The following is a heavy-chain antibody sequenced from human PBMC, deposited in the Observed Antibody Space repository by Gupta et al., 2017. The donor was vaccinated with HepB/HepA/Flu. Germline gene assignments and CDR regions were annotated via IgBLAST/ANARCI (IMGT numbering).Heavy chain of an antibody. CDR3: ARAPARYRGDAFDI. CDR1: GGTFSSYA. V-gene: IGHV1-69*04. D-gene: IGHD3-16*02. Sequence: QVQLVQSGAEVKKPGSSVKVSCKASGGTFSSYAISWVRQAPGQGLEWMGRIIPILGIANYAQKFQGRVTITADKSTSTAYIELSSLRSEDTAVYYCARAPARYRGDAFDIWGQGTMVTVSS. CDR2: IIPILGIA. J-gene: IGHJ3*02.